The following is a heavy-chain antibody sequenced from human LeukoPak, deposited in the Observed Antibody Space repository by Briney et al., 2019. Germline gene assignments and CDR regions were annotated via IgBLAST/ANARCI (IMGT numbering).Heavy chain of an antibody. Sequence: SETLSLTCAVSGGSISRGGYSWNWIRQPPGKGLEWIGYIYNSGTTSYNPSLKSRVTMSVHTSKNQFSLNLNSMTAADTALYYCARGWGPAYCGGDCHRHFDYWGQGTLVTVSS. CDR1: GGSISRGGYS. J-gene: IGHJ4*02. D-gene: IGHD2-21*02. CDR2: IYNSGTT. V-gene: IGHV4-30-4*07. CDR3: ARGWGPAYCGGDCHRHFDY.